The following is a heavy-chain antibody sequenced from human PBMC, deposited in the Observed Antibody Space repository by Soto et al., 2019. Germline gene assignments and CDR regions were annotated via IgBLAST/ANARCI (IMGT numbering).Heavy chain of an antibody. V-gene: IGHV1-2*02. J-gene: IGHJ6*02. CDR1: GYTFTGSY. CDR3: ATSPKYYYDSSGYYRHNYYGMDV. Sequence: ASVKVSCKASGYTFTGSYMHWVRQAPGQGLEWMGWINPNSGGTNYAQKFQGRVTMTRDTSISTAYMELSRLRSDDTAVYYCATSPKYYYDSSGYYRHNYYGMDVWGQGTTVTVSS. CDR2: INPNSGGT. D-gene: IGHD3-22*01.